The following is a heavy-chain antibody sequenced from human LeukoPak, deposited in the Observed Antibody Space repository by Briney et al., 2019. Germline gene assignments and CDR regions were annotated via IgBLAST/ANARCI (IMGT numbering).Heavy chain of an antibody. J-gene: IGHJ3*02. V-gene: IGHV1-2*07. D-gene: IGHD5-12*01. CDR3: AREIVATIGGAFDI. CDR2: INPHSGGK. CDR1: GYTFSDYY. Sequence: GASVKVSCKASGYTFSDYYLHWVRQAPGHGLEWMGWINPHSGGKHYAHKFQGRVTMTSDTSISTAYMELSSRRSDDTAVYFCAREIVATIGGAFDIWAQGTRVSVSS.